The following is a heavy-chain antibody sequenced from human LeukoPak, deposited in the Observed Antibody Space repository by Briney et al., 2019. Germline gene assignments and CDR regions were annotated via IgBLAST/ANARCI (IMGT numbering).Heavy chain of an antibody. D-gene: IGHD2-2*01. CDR1: GGSISSFY. CDR2: IYYSGST. Sequence: SETLSLTCTVSGGSISSFYWSWIRQPPGKGLEWVGSIYYSGSTYYNPSLKSRVTISVDTSKNQFSLKLSSVTAADTAVYYCARLIVVVPVAPRGAFDIWGQGTMVTVSS. V-gene: IGHV4-39*01. CDR3: ARLIVVVPVAPRGAFDI. J-gene: IGHJ3*02.